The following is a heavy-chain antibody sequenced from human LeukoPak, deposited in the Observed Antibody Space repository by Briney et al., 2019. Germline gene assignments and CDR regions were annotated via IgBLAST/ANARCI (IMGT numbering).Heavy chain of an antibody. V-gene: IGHV4-59*01. CDR1: GGSISSYY. CDR2: IYYSGST. Sequence: SETLSLTCTVSGGSISSYYWSWIRQPPGKGLGWIGYIYYSGSTNYNPSLKSRVTISVDTSKNQFSLKLSSVTAADTAVYYCARGRGSYPRWHYFDYWGQGTLVTVSS. D-gene: IGHD1-26*01. J-gene: IGHJ4*02. CDR3: ARGRGSYPRWHYFDY.